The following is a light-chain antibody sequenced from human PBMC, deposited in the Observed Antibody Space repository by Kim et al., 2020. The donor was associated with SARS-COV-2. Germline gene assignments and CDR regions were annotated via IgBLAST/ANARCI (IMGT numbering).Light chain of an antibody. CDR1: QSVGSS. CDR2: GAS. J-gene: IGKJ4*01. V-gene: IGKV3-15*01. CDR3: QQYNNWPLT. Sequence: VSPGERATLSCRASQSVGSSLAWYQQKPGQAPRLLIYGASTWATGIPARFSGSGSGIEFTLTISSLQSEDFAVYYCQQYNNWPLTFGGGTKVDIK.